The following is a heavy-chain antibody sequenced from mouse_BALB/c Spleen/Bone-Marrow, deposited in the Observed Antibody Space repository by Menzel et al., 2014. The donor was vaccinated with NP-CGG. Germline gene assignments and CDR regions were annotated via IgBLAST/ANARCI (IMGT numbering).Heavy chain of an antibody. J-gene: IGHJ2*01. CDR2: VNPYNGGT. CDR1: GYTFTDYY. V-gene: IGHV1-19*01. Sequence: EAQLQQSGPELVKPGASVKMSCKASGYTFTDYYMDWVKQSHGESFEWIGRVNPYNGGTSYNQKFKGKATLTVDKSSTTAYMELNSLTSEDSAVYYCARGGYRDYWGQGTTLTVSS. D-gene: IGHD2-2*01. CDR3: ARGGYRDY.